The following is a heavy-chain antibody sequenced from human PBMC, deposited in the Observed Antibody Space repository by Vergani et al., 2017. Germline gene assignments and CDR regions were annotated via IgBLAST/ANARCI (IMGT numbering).Heavy chain of an antibody. J-gene: IGHJ4*02. CDR2: IIPIFGTA. V-gene: IGHV1-69*01. Sequence: QVQLVQSGAEVKPPGSSVKVSCKASGGIFSSYAISWVRQAPGQGLEWMGGIIPIFGTANYAQKFQGRVTITADEAPSTAYMELSSLRSEDTAVYYCARGGYWSSTSCYSVDYWGQGTLVTVSS. CDR3: ARGGYWSSTSCYSVDY. D-gene: IGHD2-2*01. CDR1: GGIFSSYA.